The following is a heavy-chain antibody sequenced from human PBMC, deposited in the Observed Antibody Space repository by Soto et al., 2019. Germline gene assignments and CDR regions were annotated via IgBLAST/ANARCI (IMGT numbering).Heavy chain of an antibody. V-gene: IGHV3-9*01. D-gene: IGHD1-7*01. CDR3: AKGRNYEWFDY. CDR1: GFTFDDYA. CDR2: ISWNSGSI. J-gene: IGHJ4*02. Sequence: HPGGSLRLSCAASGFTFDDYAMHWVRQAPGKGLEWVSGISWNSGSIGYADSVKGRFTISRDNAKNSLYLQMNSLRAEDTALYYCAKGRNYEWFDYWGQGTLVTVSS.